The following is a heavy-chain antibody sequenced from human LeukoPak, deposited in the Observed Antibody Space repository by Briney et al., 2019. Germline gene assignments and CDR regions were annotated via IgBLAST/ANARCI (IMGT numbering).Heavy chain of an antibody. V-gene: IGHV3-74*01. CDR1: GFSFSVFW. Sequence: QTGGSLRLSCRDSGFSFSVFWMHWVRQVPGKGLVWVSRIRSDGSTADYADSVKGRFTISRDNAKNTLFLQMSSLRVEDTGVYYCTRDWRNMAFDHWGQGTLVTVSS. CDR2: IRSDGSTA. D-gene: IGHD3-3*01. CDR3: TRDWRNMAFDH. J-gene: IGHJ4*02.